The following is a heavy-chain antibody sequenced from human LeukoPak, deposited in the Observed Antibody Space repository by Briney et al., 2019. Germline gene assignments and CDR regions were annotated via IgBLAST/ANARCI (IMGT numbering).Heavy chain of an antibody. Sequence: PGGSLRLSCAASGFTFSSYSMTWVRQAPGKGLEWVSCISTGSSYIYYADSVKGRFTISRDNAKNSLYLQMNSLRAEDTAVYYCARGSHYYYDSSGYQYPSDYWGQGTLVTVSS. CDR2: ISTGSSYI. CDR1: GFTFSSYS. D-gene: IGHD3-22*01. V-gene: IGHV3-21*01. J-gene: IGHJ4*02. CDR3: ARGSHYYYDSSGYQYPSDY.